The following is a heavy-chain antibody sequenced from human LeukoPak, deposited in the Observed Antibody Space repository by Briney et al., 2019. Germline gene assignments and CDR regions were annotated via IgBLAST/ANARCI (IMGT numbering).Heavy chain of an antibody. Sequence: GSLRLSCAASGFTFSSHGMQWVRQAPGKGLEWVAFIRYDGTNKYYTDSAKGRFTVSRDNSKNTLYLQMNSLRTEDTAVYYCAKAPTYTSGSYYIEYWGQGTLVTVSS. J-gene: IGHJ4*02. CDR2: IRYDGTNK. V-gene: IGHV3-30*02. CDR1: GFTFSSHG. D-gene: IGHD3-10*01. CDR3: AKAPTYTSGSYYIEY.